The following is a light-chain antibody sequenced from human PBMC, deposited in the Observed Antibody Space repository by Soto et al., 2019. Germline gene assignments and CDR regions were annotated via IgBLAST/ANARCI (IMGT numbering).Light chain of an antibody. J-gene: IGKJ1*01. CDR3: QQRSNWLWT. V-gene: IGKV3-11*01. CDR1: QSVSSY. Sequence: EIVLTQSPATLSLSPGERATLSRRASQSVSSYLAWYQQKPGQAPRLLIYDASNRATGIPARFSGSGSGTDFTLTISSLEPEDFAVYYCQQRSNWLWTFGQGTKVEIK. CDR2: DAS.